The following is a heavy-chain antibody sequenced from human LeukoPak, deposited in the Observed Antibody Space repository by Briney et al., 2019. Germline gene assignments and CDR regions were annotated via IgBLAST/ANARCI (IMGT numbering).Heavy chain of an antibody. CDR2: IYPGDSDT. Sequence: GESLKISCKGSAYNFTNYWIGWVRQMPGKGLEWMGIIYPGDSDTRYSPSFQGQVTISADKSISTAYLQWSSLQASDTAMYYCASVAAAGPFGYWGQRTLVTVSS. V-gene: IGHV5-51*01. D-gene: IGHD6-13*01. CDR3: ASVAAAGPFGY. CDR1: AYNFTNYW. J-gene: IGHJ4*02.